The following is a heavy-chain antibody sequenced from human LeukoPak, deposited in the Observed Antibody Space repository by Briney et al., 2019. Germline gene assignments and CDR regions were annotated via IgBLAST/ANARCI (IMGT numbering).Heavy chain of an antibody. CDR1: GYTFTSYG. J-gene: IGHJ3*02. Sequence: ASVKVSCKASGYTFTSYGISWARQARGQGLEWMGWISAYNGNTNYAQKLQGRVTMTTDTSTSTAYMELRSLRSDDTAVYYCARVLSTIFGVVIDHAFDIWGQGTMVTVSS. CDR3: ARVLSTIFGVVIDHAFDI. CDR2: ISAYNGNT. V-gene: IGHV1-18*01. D-gene: IGHD3-3*01.